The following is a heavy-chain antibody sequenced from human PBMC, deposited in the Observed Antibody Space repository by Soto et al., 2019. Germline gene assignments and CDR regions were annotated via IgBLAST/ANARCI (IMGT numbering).Heavy chain of an antibody. Sequence: SETLSLTFTVSGGSMRNYFWTWIRQPPGKGLEWIGYIHYSGTTSFFPSYNPSLRSRVTISEDTSKNQFSLKLLSVTTADTAVYFCAAGEASSRNLAPYYLDFWGQGTLVTVSS. V-gene: IGHV4-59*01. CDR1: GGSMRNYF. J-gene: IGHJ4*02. CDR3: AAGEASSRNLAPYYLDF. D-gene: IGHD6-13*01. CDR2: IHYSGTT.